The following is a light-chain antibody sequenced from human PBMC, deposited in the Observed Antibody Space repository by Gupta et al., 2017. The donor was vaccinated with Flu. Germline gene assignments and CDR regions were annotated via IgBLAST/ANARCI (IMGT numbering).Light chain of an antibody. CDR3: QQYYSYPPT. J-gene: IGKJ3*01. V-gene: IGKV1-8*01. CDR1: QGISSN. Sequence: ALRMNQSPSPFSASTGDRVNITCRASQGISSNLAWYQQKPGKAPKLLIYAASTLQSGVPSRFSGSGSGTDFTLTISCLQSEDFATYYCQQYYSYPPTFGPGTKVDIK. CDR2: AAS.